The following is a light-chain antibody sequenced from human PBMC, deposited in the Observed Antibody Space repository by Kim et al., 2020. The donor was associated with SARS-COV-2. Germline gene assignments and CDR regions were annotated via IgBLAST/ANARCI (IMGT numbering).Light chain of an antibody. J-gene: IGLJ3*02. CDR2: EDN. V-gene: IGLV6-57*03. CDR1: RGSVASSD. Sequence: KTVAISCTRSRGSVASSDVQWYQQRPGGAPTTVIYEDNQRPSGVPDRFSGSIDSSSNSASLTISGLKTEDEADYYCQSYDSSNPWVFGGGTQLTVL. CDR3: QSYDSSNPWV.